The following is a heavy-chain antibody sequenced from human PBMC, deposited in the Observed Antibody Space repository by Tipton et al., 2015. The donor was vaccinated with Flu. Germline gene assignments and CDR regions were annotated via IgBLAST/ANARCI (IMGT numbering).Heavy chain of an antibody. D-gene: IGHD3-10*01. V-gene: IGHV4-38-2*01. CDR1: GDSIGSRYY. CDR2: IHRSGYT. Sequence: TLSLTCSVSGDSIGSRYYWGWIRQPPGKGLEWIGNIHRSGYTYHNPSLKSRVTISLDTSNNQFSLKLSSVTAADTAVYYCARLTTRSYCPDYWGQGALVTVSS. J-gene: IGHJ4*02. CDR3: ARLTTRSYCPDY.